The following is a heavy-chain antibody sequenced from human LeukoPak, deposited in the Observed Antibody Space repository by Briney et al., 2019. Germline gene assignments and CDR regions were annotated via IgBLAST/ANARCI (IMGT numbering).Heavy chain of an antibody. CDR3: AKVPRQHDNWFDP. J-gene: IGHJ5*02. Sequence: GGSRRLSCAASGFTFSSHSMNGARRAPGRGREGISYISSSSTIIHYADSVKGRFTISRDDAKNSLYLQMNSLRAEDTAIYYCAKVPRQHDNWFDPWGQGTLVTVSS. CDR2: ISSSSTII. V-gene: IGHV3-48*01. D-gene: IGHD3-9*01. CDR1: GFTFSSHS.